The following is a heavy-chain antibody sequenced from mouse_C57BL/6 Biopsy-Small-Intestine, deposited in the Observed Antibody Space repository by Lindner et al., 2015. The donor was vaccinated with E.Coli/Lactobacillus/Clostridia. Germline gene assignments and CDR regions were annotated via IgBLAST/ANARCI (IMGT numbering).Heavy chain of an antibody. CDR2: MNPTSGYT. V-gene: IGHV1-7*01. J-gene: IGHJ2*01. CDR1: GYTFSSYW. Sequence: VQLQESGAELAKPGASVKLSCKASGYTFSSYWMHWVKQRPGQGLEWIGYMNPTSGYTECSQRFKDKATLTADKSSSTAYMQLSSLTYEDSAVYYCARSDGSYVYFDYWGQGTTLTVSA. D-gene: IGHD2-3*01. CDR3: ARSDGSYVYFDY.